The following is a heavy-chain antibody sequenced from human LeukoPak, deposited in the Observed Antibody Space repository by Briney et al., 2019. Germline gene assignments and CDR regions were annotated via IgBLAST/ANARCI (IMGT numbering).Heavy chain of an antibody. V-gene: IGHV1-2*02. CDR1: GYPFTGYY. J-gene: IGHJ4*02. CDR2: INPNSGDT. Sequence: GASVKVSCKASGYPFTGYYIHWVRQAPGQGLEWMGWINPNSGDTRYIQKFQGRVTMTRDTSISTAYVELIRLRSDDTAVYYCARDGAVNTFDYWGQGTLVAVSS. D-gene: IGHD1-26*01. CDR3: ARDGAVNTFDY.